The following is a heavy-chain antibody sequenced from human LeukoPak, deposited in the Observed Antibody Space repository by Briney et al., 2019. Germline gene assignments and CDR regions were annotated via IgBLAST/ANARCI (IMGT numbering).Heavy chain of an antibody. CDR2: INHSGST. J-gene: IGHJ4*02. CDR3: ARDRSTTVTTFWFFDY. D-gene: IGHD4-17*01. V-gene: IGHV4-34*01. CDR1: GGSFSGYY. Sequence: SETLSLTCAVYGGSFSGYYWSWIRQPPGKGLEWIGEINHSGSTNYNPSLKSRVTISVDTSKNQFSLKLSSVTAADTAVYYCARDRSTTVTTFWFFDYWGQGTLVTVSS.